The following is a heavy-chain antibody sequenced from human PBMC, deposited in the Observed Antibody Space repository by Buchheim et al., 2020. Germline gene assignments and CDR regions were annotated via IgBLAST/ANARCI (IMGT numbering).Heavy chain of an antibody. CDR2: IWYDGSNK. D-gene: IGHD6-19*01. CDR1: GFIFSTCA. Sequence: QVEVVESGGGVVQPGRSLRLSCATSGFIFSTCAMHWVRQAPGKGLEWVAVIWYDGSNKYYGDSVKGRFSISRDNFKNTLYLQRNSLRPVDTAIYDCARDPPNSGWSFDNWGQGAL. V-gene: IGHV3-33*01. J-gene: IGHJ4*02. CDR3: ARDPPNSGWSFDN.